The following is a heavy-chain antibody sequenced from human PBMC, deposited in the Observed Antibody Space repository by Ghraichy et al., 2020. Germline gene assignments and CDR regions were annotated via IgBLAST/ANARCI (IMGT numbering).Heavy chain of an antibody. CDR1: GGSFSGYY. V-gene: IGHV4-34*01. D-gene: IGHD2-2*02. CDR2: INHSGST. J-gene: IGHJ6*02. CDR3: ARDLPVAIGYYYGMDV. Sequence: ETLSLTCAVYGGSFSGYYWSWIRQPPGKGLEWIGEINHSGSTNYNPSLKSRVTISVDTSKNQFSLKLSSVTAADTAVYYCARDLPVAIGYYYGMDVWGQGTTVTVSS.